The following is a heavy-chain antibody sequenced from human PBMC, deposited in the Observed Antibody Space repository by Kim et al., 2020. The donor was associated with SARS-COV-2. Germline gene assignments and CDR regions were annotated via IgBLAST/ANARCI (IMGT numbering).Heavy chain of an antibody. V-gene: IGHV3-33*05. D-gene: IGHD3-10*01. CDR1: GFTFSSYG. CDR2: ISYDGSNK. CDR3: ARDGGYGSGSYYNYYYGMDV. J-gene: IGHJ6*02. Sequence: GGSLRLSCAASGFTFSSYGMHWVRQAPGKGLEWVAVISYDGSNKYYADSVKGRFTISRDNSKNTLYLQMNSLRAEDTAVYYCARDGGYGSGSYYNYYYGMDVWGQGTTVTVSS.